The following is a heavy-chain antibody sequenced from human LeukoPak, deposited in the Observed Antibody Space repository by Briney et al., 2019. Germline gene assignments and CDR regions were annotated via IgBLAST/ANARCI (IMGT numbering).Heavy chain of an antibody. J-gene: IGHJ4*02. Sequence: SVKVSCKASGGTFSSYAISWVRQAPGQGLEWMGGIIPIFGTANYAQKFQGRVTITADESTSTAYMELSSLRSEDTAVYYCAGDYGSGSYYPPTLDYWGQGTLVTVSS. CDR2: IIPIFGTA. CDR1: GGTFSSYA. V-gene: IGHV1-69*13. CDR3: AGDYGSGSYYPPTLDY. D-gene: IGHD3-10*01.